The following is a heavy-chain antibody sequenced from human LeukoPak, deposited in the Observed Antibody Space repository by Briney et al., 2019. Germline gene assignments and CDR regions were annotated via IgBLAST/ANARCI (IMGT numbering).Heavy chain of an antibody. CDR2: ISNSSSYI. V-gene: IGHV3-21*01. CDR3: ARDLGCSGGSCYGLFDY. J-gene: IGHJ4*02. D-gene: IGHD2-15*01. Sequence: PGGSLRLSCAASGFTFSSYSMNWVRQAPGKGLEWVSSISNSSSYIYYADSVKGRFTISRDNAKNSLYLQMNSLRAEDTAVYYCARDLGCSGGSCYGLFDYWGQGTLVTVSS. CDR1: GFTFSSYS.